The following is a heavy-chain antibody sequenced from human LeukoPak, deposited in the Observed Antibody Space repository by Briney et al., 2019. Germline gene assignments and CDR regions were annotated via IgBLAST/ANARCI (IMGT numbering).Heavy chain of an antibody. Sequence: SVTVSCKASGGTLSTFPISWVRQAPGQGLEWIGGIIPIFGPNYAQKFQGRATISADLATATAYMELSSLTSEDTSVYYCATGKDRSGYYYSLDYWGQGTLVAVSA. CDR1: GGTLSTFP. J-gene: IGHJ4*02. CDR3: ATGKDRSGYYYSLDY. CDR2: IIPIFGP. V-gene: IGHV1-69*13. D-gene: IGHD3-22*01.